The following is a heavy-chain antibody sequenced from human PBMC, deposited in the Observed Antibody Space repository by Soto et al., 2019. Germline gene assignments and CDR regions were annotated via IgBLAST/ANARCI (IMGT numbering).Heavy chain of an antibody. CDR3: AKDLRYGGNSGYFDY. CDR1: GFTVSSYA. V-gene: IGHV3-23*01. Sequence: PGGALRLSCAASGFTVSSYAMIWCRQSPGKGREWVSAISGSGGSTYYADSAKGRFTISRDNSKNTLYLQMNSLRAEDTAVYYCAKDLRYGGNSGYFDYWGQGTLVTVSS. D-gene: IGHD4-17*01. J-gene: IGHJ4*02. CDR2: ISGSGGST.